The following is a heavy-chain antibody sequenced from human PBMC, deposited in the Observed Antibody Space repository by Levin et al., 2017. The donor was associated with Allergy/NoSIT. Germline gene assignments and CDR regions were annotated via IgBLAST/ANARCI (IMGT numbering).Heavy chain of an antibody. D-gene: IGHD6-19*01. CDR1: GFTFSSYA. Sequence: GGSLRLSCSASGFTFSSYAMSWVRQAPGKGLEWVSAIRDSGTNTYYADSVRGRFTISRDNSKNTLYLQMNSLRAEDTAVYYCAKLSDTSGGYNQNWGQGTLVTVSS. CDR3: AKLSDTSGGYNQN. V-gene: IGHV3-23*01. J-gene: IGHJ1*01. CDR2: IRDSGTNT.